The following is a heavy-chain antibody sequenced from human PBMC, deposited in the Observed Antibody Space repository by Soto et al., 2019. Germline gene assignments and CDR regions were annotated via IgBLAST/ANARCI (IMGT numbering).Heavy chain of an antibody. D-gene: IGHD3-10*01. V-gene: IGHV4-31*01. J-gene: IGHJ5*02. Sequence: QVQLPESGPGLVRPSQTLSLSCTVSGGSISNSANHWSWIRQHPGEGLEWIGYIYYSGGTYSSPSLKGQVTMSIDASKNQFSLKLRSVTAADTAVYYCAKGVRGVPNWFDPWGQGTLVTVSS. CDR2: IYYSGGT. CDR3: AKGVRGVPNWFDP. CDR1: GGSISNSANH.